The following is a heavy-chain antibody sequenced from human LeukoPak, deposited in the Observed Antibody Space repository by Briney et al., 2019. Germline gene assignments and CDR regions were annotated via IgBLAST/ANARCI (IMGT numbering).Heavy chain of an antibody. J-gene: IGHJ4*02. CDR1: GFTFSSYD. D-gene: IGHD3-9*01. V-gene: IGHV3-13*04. CDR2: IGTAGDT. CDR3: AIAYYDILTGSPHFDY. Sequence: GGSLRLSCAASGFTFSSYDMHWVRQATGKGLEWVSAIGTAGDTYYPGSVKGRFTISRENAKNSLYLQMNSLRAGDTAVYYCAIAYYDILTGSPHFDYWGQGTLVTVSS.